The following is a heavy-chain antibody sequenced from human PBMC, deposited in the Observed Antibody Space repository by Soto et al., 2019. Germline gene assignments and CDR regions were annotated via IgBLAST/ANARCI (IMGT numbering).Heavy chain of an antibody. J-gene: IGHJ4*02. D-gene: IGHD6-13*01. Sequence: QVQLVESGGGVVQPGRSLRLSCAASGFTFSSYAMHWVRQAPGKGLEWVAVISYDGSNKYYADSVKGRFTISRDNXXNTLYLQMNSLRAEDTAVYYCARDEQQLVLATLDYWGQGTLVTVSS. V-gene: IGHV3-30-3*01. CDR1: GFTFSSYA. CDR3: ARDEQQLVLATLDY. CDR2: ISYDGSNK.